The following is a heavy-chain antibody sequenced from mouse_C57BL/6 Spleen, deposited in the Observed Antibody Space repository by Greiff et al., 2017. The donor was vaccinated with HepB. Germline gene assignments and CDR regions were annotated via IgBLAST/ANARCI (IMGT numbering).Heavy chain of an antibody. CDR2: ISYDGSN. J-gene: IGHJ1*03. CDR3: ARDAGYFDV. Sequence: EVKLLESGPGLVKPSQSLSLTCSVTGYSITSGYYWNWIRQFPGNKLEWMGYISYDGSNNYNPSLKNRISITRDTSKNQFFLKLNSVTTEDTATYYCARDAGYFDVWGTGTTVTVSS. CDR1: GYSITSGYY. V-gene: IGHV3-6*01.